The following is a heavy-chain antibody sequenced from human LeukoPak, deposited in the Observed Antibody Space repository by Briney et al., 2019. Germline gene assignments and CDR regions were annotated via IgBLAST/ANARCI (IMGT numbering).Heavy chain of an antibody. CDR1: GFTFSSYS. Sequence: GGSLRLSCAASGFTFSSYSMNWVRQAPGKGLEWVSYISSSSSTIYYADSVKGRFTISRDNAKNSLYLQMNSLRAEDTAVYYCARGLGESLAAAVFGYWGQGTLVTVSS. J-gene: IGHJ4*02. CDR2: ISSSSSTI. D-gene: IGHD6-13*01. CDR3: ARGLGESLAAAVFGY. V-gene: IGHV3-48*01.